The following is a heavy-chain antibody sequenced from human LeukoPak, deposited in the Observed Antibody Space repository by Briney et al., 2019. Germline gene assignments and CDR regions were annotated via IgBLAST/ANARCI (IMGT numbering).Heavy chain of an antibody. CDR3: AKDAQPRSRWFDP. CDR1: GFIFKDYW. D-gene: IGHD1-14*01. V-gene: IGHV3-7*03. J-gene: IGHJ5*02. CDR2: IKQDGSEK. Sequence: GGSLRLSCAASGFIFKDYWMIWVRQAPGKGLEWVANIKQDGSEKYYVDSVKGRFTISRDNAKNSLYLQMNTLRAEDTAMYYCAKDAQPRSRWFDPWGQGTLVTVSS.